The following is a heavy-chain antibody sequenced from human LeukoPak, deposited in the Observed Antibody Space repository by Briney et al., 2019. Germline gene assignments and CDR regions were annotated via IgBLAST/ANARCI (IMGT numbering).Heavy chain of an antibody. V-gene: IGHV1-46*01. D-gene: IGHD3-10*01. CDR3: ASKYRGLDY. Sequence: GASVKVSCKASGYTFTSYGISWVRQAPGQGLEWMGIINPSGGSTSYAQKFQGRVTMTRDMSTSTVYMELSSLRSEDTAVYYCASKYRGLDYWGQGTLVTVSS. J-gene: IGHJ4*02. CDR1: GYTFTSYG. CDR2: INPSGGST.